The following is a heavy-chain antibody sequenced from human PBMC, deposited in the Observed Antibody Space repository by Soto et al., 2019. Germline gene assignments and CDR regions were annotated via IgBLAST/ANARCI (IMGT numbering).Heavy chain of an antibody. CDR1: GFTFSSYA. Sequence: GGSLRLSCAASGFTFSSYATSWVRQAPGKGLEWVSGISGSGGTTYYADSVKGRFTVSRDNSKNTLYLQMNSLRAEDTAVYYCAKVRQQQLVRWFAPWXQGTLVTVSS. V-gene: IGHV3-23*01. CDR3: AKVRQQQLVRWFAP. CDR2: ISGSGGTT. D-gene: IGHD6-13*01. J-gene: IGHJ5*02.